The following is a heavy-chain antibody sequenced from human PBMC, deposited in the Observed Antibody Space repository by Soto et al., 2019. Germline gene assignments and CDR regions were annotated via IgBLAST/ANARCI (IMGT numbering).Heavy chain of an antibody. J-gene: IGHJ5*02. Sequence: EVQLLESGGGLVQPGGSVVLSCAASGFTFSSYGMSWVRQAPGKGLEWVSTITGSGSSTYYADSVKGRFTISRDNSNNMLFLQMNSLRAEDTAVYFCAKDRSSGAQGRVRFDPWGQGTLVIVSS. D-gene: IGHD3-22*01. CDR2: ITGSGSST. CDR3: AKDRSSGAQGRVRFDP. V-gene: IGHV3-23*01. CDR1: GFTFSSYG.